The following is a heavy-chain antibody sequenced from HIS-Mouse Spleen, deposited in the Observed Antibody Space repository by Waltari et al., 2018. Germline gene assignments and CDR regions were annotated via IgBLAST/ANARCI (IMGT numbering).Heavy chain of an antibody. V-gene: IGHV1-2*02. D-gene: IGHD1-1*01. Sequence: QVQLVQSGAEVKKPGASVKVSCKASGYTFTGYYMHWVRQAPGQGLEWMGWINPNRGGTNYAQKFKGRVTMTRDTSISPAYMELSRLRSDDTAVYYCARGTGTDAFDIWGQGTMVTVSS. CDR3: ARGTGTDAFDI. CDR2: INPNRGGT. CDR1: GYTFTGYY. J-gene: IGHJ3*02.